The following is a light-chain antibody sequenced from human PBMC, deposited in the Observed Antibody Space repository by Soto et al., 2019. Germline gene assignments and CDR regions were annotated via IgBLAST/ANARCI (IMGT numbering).Light chain of an antibody. CDR1: QGISRF. CDR2: AAS. Sequence: IQLTQSPSSLSASVGDRVTITCRASQGISRFLAWYQQKPGKAPKLLIYAASTLQTGGPSRFSGSGSGTDFTLTISSLQPADFATYYCQQLNSYPITFGQGTRLEIK. CDR3: QQLNSYPIT. J-gene: IGKJ5*01. V-gene: IGKV1-9*01.